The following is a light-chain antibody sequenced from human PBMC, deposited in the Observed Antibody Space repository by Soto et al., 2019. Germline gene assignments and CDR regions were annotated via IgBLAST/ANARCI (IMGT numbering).Light chain of an antibody. V-gene: IGLV2-14*01. J-gene: IGLJ3*02. CDR2: EVS. Sequence: SALTQAASVSGSLGQSITMFCTGTSNDVGGYDYVSWYQQHPGKAPKLIIYEVSNRPSGISNRFSGSKSANTASLTISGLQAEDEAEYYCSSFTGSTTWVFGGGTKLTVL. CDR3: SSFTGSTTWV. CDR1: SNDVGGYDY.